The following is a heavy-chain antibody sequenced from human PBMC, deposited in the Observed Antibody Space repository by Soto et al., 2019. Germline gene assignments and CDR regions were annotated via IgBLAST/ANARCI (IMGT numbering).Heavy chain of an antibody. V-gene: IGHV1-2*02. CDR3: ARVADYDFWSGYYQDAFDI. Sequence: GAAVRVSCKACGCTFTGYYMHWVRQAPGQGLEWMGWINPNSGGTNYAQKFQGRVTMTRDTSISTAYMELSRLRSDDTAVYYCARVADYDFWSGYYQDAFDIWGQGTMVTVSS. CDR2: INPNSGGT. J-gene: IGHJ3*02. D-gene: IGHD3-3*01. CDR1: GCTFTGYY.